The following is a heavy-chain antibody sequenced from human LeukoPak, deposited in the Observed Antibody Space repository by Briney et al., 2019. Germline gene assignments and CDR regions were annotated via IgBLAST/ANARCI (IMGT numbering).Heavy chain of an antibody. CDR2: VSGSGGST. CDR3: AKDAWVTGAPYYFDY. D-gene: IGHD5-18*01. CDR1: GFTFSSYA. Sequence: GGSLRLSCAASGFTFSSYAMSWVRQAPGKGLEWVSAVSGSGGSTYYADSVKGRFTISRDNSKNTLYLQMNSLRAEDTAVYYCAKDAWVTGAPYYFDYWGQGTLVTVSS. V-gene: IGHV3-23*01. J-gene: IGHJ4*02.